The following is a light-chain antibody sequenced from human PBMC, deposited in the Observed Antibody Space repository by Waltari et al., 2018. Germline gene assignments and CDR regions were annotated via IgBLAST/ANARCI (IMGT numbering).Light chain of an antibody. Sequence: LSCRASQSVTTNLAWYQQKPGQAPRLLIYRASTRATGVPARFSGSGSGTEFTLTINALQSEDFAVYYCHQYNNWPPNTFGQGTLLEIK. CDR1: QSVTTN. CDR3: HQYNNWPPNT. V-gene: IGKV3-15*01. J-gene: IGKJ2*01. CDR2: RAS.